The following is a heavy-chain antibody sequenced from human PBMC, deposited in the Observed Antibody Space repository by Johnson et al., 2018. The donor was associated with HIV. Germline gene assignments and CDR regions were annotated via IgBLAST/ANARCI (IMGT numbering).Heavy chain of an antibody. CDR3: AKDVGYSSSGEGAFDI. CDR2: ISFDGSNK. J-gene: IGHJ3*02. D-gene: IGHD6-13*01. Sequence: QVQLVESGGGVVQPGRSLRLSCAASGFTFSNYAVHWVRQAPGKGLEWVAVISFDGSNKYYADSVKGRFTISRENAKNSLYLQMNSLRAEDTALYYCAKDVGYSSSGEGAFDIWGQGTMVTVSS. CDR1: GFTFSNYA. V-gene: IGHV3-30*04.